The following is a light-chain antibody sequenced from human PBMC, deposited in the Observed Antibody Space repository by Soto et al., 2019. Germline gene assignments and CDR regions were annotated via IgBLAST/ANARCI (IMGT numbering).Light chain of an antibody. J-gene: IGLJ7*01. V-gene: IGLV1-51*01. Sequence: QSVLTQPPSVSAAPGQKVTISCSGSSSNIGNNYVSWYQQLPGTAPKLLIYDNNKRPPGIPDRFSGSKSGTSATLGITGLQAGDEADYHCGTWDSSLSAGVFGGGTQLTVL. CDR2: DNN. CDR1: SSNIGNNY. CDR3: GTWDSSLSAGV.